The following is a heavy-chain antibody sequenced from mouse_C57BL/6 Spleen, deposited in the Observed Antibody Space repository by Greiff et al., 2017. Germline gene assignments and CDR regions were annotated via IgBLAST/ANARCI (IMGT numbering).Heavy chain of an antibody. V-gene: IGHV3-6*01. CDR1: GYSITSGYY. J-gene: IGHJ2*01. Sequence: EVHLVESGPGLVKPSQSLSLTCSVTGYSITSGYYWNWLRQFPGNKLEWMGYISYDGSNNYNPSLKNLISITRDTSKNQFFLKLNSVTTEDTATYYCARIYYGTHFDYWGQGTTLTVSS. CDR3: ARIYYGTHFDY. CDR2: ISYDGSN. D-gene: IGHD2-1*01.